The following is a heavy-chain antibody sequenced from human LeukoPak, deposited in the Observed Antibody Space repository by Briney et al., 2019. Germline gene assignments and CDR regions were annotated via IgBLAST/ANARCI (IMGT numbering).Heavy chain of an antibody. CDR2: INHSGST. CDR1: GGSFSGYY. Sequence: SETLSLTCAVYGGSFSGYYWSWIRQPPGEGLEWIGEINHSGSTNYNPSLKSRVTMSVDTSKNQFSLKLSSVTAADTAVYYCARVQLRYRPFDPWGQGTLVTVSS. D-gene: IGHD3-9*01. J-gene: IGHJ5*02. CDR3: ARVQLRYRPFDP. V-gene: IGHV4-34*01.